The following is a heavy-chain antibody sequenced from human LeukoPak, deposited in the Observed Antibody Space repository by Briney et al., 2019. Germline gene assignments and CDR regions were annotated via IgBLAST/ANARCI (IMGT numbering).Heavy chain of an antibody. V-gene: IGHV3-9*01. CDR2: ISWNRGSI. CDR3: AKDSRGYYGSGSYYSPSLGDNWFDP. CDR1: GFTFDDYA. Sequence: PGGSLRLSCAASGFTFDDYAMHWVRQAPGEGLEWVSGISWNRGSIGYADSVKVRFTISRDNAKNSLYLQMNSLRAEDTALYYCAKDSRGYYGSGSYYSPSLGDNWFDPWGQGTLVTVSS. D-gene: IGHD3-10*01. J-gene: IGHJ5*02.